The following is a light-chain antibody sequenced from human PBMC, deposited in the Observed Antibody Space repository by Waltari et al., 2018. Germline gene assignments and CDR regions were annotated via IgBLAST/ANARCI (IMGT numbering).Light chain of an antibody. CDR1: QSVSSY. Sequence: EIVLTQSPATLSLSPGERATLSFWASQSVSSYLTWYQQKPGQAPRLLIYDASKRATGIPVRFSGSGSGTDFTLTISSLEPEDFAIYYCQQRSNWPLTFGPGTKVDIK. J-gene: IGKJ3*01. CDR2: DAS. CDR3: QQRSNWPLT. V-gene: IGKV3-11*01.